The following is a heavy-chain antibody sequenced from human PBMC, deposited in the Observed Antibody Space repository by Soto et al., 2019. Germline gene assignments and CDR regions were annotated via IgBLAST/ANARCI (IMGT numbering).Heavy chain of an antibody. V-gene: IGHV4-34*01. J-gene: IGHJ6*02. Sequence: SETLSLTCAVYGGSFSGYYWSWIRQPPGKGLEWIGEINHSGSTNYNPSLKSRVTISVDTSKNQFSLKLSSVTAADTAVYYCARVKGYYYGSGSYYNYYGMDVWGQGTTVTVSS. CDR3: ARVKGYYYGSGSYYNYYGMDV. CDR1: GGSFSGYY. D-gene: IGHD3-10*01. CDR2: INHSGST.